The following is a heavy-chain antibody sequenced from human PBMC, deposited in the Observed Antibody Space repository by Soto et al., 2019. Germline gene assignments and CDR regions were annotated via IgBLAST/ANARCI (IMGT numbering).Heavy chain of an antibody. J-gene: IGHJ4*02. CDR3: ARGRTSSPTPGDY. CDR1: GGSITSDDSC. CDR2: IYYSGST. D-gene: IGHD2-2*01. Sequence: SETLSLTCTVSGGSITSDDSCWSWIRQHPGKGLEWIGYIYYSGSTYYNPSLKSRVTISVDTSKNQFSLKLSSVTAADTAVYYCARGRTSSPTPGDYWGQGTLVTVSS. V-gene: IGHV4-31*03.